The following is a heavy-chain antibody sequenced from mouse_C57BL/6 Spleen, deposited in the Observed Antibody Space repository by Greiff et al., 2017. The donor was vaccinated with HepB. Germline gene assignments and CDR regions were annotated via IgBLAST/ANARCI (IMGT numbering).Heavy chain of an antibody. Sequence: QVQLKESGPELVKPGASVKISCKASGYAFSSSWMNWVKQRPGKGLEWIGRIYPGDGDTNYNGKFKGKATLTADKSSSTAYMQLSSLTSEDSAVYFCARADYGVGNFDYWGQGTTLTVSS. J-gene: IGHJ2*01. CDR1: GYAFSSSW. CDR2: IYPGDGDT. CDR3: ARADYGVGNFDY. D-gene: IGHD2-4*01. V-gene: IGHV1-82*01.